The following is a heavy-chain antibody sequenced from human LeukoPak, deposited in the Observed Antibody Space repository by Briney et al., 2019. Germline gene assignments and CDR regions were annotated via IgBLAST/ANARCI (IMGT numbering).Heavy chain of an antibody. D-gene: IGHD3-10*01. Sequence: GGSLRLSCAASGFTFSSYEMNWVRQAPGKGLEWVSYISSGGSTIYYADSVKGRFTISRDNAKNSLYLQVNSLRAEDTAVYYRARGHLSLTGSDAFDIWGQGTMVTVSS. CDR1: GFTFSSYE. CDR3: ARGHLSLTGSDAFDI. V-gene: IGHV3-48*03. J-gene: IGHJ3*02. CDR2: ISSGGSTI.